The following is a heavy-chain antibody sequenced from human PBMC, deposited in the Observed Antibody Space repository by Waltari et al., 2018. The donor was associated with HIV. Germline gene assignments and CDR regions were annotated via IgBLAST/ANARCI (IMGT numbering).Heavy chain of an antibody. CDR3: ARDHYYGSSGYYSDY. CDR2: ISSDKGDT. D-gene: IGHD3-22*01. V-gene: IGHV1-18*01. Sequence: QVHLVQSGAELRKPGASVTVSCKASGYNFTNYGITWVRQARGKGLEWMGWISSDKGDTKCAQKVRGRVTMTTDTSTSTAYLEMGSLRFDDTAVYYCARDHYYGSSGYYSDYWGQGTLVTVSS. CDR1: GYNFTNYG. J-gene: IGHJ4*02.